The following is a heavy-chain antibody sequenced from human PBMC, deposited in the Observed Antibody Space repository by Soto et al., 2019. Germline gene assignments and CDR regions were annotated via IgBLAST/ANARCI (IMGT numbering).Heavy chain of an antibody. CDR1: GLTVSSNY. D-gene: IGHD3-10*01. CDR3: ARERPGDEGDGFDI. Sequence: EVQLVETGGGLIQPGGSLRLSCAASGLTVSSNYMNWVRQAPGKGLEWVSVLYSGGSTNYSGSVKGRFIISRDNSKNTLYLQMNSLRVEDTAVYYCARERPGDEGDGFDIWGHGTMVTVSS. V-gene: IGHV3-53*02. J-gene: IGHJ3*02. CDR2: LYSGGST.